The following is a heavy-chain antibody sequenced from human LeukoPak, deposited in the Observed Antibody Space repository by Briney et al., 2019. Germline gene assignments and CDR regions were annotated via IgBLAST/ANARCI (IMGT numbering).Heavy chain of an antibody. CDR2: IIPIFGTA. D-gene: IGHD6-19*01. CDR3: ARGRGWEQWLFCDY. Sequence: GASVKVSCKASGGTFSSYAISWVRQAPGQGLEWMGGIIPIFGTANYAQKFQGRVTITADESTSTAYMELSSLRSEDTAVYYCARGRGWEQWLFCDYWGQGTLVTVSS. J-gene: IGHJ4*02. V-gene: IGHV1-69*13. CDR1: GGTFSSYA.